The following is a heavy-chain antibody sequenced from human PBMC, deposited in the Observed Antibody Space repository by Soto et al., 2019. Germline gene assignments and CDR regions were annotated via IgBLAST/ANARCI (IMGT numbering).Heavy chain of an antibody. D-gene: IGHD2-8*01. CDR3: ARVGQWQYYFDY. CDR1: GFTFSSYW. V-gene: IGHV3-74*01. Sequence: VQMVESGGGLVQPGGSLRLSCAGSGFTFSSYWMHWVRHTPGEGLVWVSRISHGGSRTSYADSVKGRLTISRDNADNTLDLQMNSLRAEDTAVYYCARVGQWQYYFDYWGQGTLVTVSS. J-gene: IGHJ4*02. CDR2: ISHGGSRT.